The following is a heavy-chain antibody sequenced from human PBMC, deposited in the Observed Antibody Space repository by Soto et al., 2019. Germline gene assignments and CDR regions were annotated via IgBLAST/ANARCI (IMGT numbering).Heavy chain of an antibody. D-gene: IGHD6-13*01. Sequence: SETLSLTCTVSGGSVSSGSYCWSWNRPSPGKGLEWIGEISHGGITNYNPSLEGRVTISIDTSKNQFSLKLSSVTAADTAVYYCARELRASSSWSLDYWGQRTLVTVSS. CDR3: ARELRASSSWSLDY. V-gene: IGHV4-61*01. CDR2: ISHGGIT. CDR1: GGSVSSGSYC. J-gene: IGHJ4*02.